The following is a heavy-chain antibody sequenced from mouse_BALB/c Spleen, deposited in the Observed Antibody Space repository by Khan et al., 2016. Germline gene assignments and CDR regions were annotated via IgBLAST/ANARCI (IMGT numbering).Heavy chain of an antibody. CDR2: IYPGDGDT. CDR3: ARGNSDYDYDY. V-gene: IGHV1-87*01. Sequence: QVQLQQSGAELARPGASVKLSCTASGYTFTSYWMQWVKQRPGQGLEWIVTIYPGDGDTRYTQKFKGKATLTADKSTSTAYMQLSSLASEDSAVYYCARGNSDYDYDYWGQGTTLTVSS. CDR1: GYTFTSYW. D-gene: IGHD2-4*01. J-gene: IGHJ2*01.